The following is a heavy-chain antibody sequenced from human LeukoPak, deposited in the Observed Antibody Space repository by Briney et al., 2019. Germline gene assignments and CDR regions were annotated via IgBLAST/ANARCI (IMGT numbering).Heavy chain of an antibody. V-gene: IGHV3-23*01. Sequence: GGSLRLSCAASGFTFNTYAMSWVRQAPGEGLEWVSGISDSGGSTYYADSVKGRFTISRDNSKNTLYLQMNSLRAEDTAVYYCAKGNIWFGEKYGMDVWGQGTTVTVSS. CDR3: AKGNIWFGEKYGMDV. D-gene: IGHD3-10*01. CDR1: GFTFNTYA. J-gene: IGHJ6*02. CDR2: ISDSGGST.